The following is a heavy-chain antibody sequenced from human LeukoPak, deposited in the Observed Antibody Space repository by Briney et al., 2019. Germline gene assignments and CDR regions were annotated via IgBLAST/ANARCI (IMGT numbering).Heavy chain of an antibody. CDR2: IYYSGST. CDR1: GGSISSGDYY. CDR3: ARESTRGILELFAFDL. J-gene: IGHJ3*01. V-gene: IGHV4-30-4*01. Sequence: SQTLSLTCTVSGGSISSGDYYWSWIRQPPGKGLEWIGYIYYSGSTYYNPSLKSRVTISVDTSKNQFSLKLSSVTAADTAVYYCARESTRGILELFAFDLWGQGTMVTVSS. D-gene: IGHD1-7*01.